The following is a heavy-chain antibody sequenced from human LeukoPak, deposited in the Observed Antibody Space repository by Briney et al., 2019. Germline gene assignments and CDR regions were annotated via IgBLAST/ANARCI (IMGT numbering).Heavy chain of an antibody. J-gene: IGHJ5*02. CDR1: GYTFTSYG. CDR3: ARSFRPKSYYYDSSGYYPFDP. D-gene: IGHD3-22*01. Sequence: ASVKVSCKASGYTFTSYGISWVRQAPGQGLEWMGWIIAYNGNTNYAQKLQGRVTMTTDTSTSTAYMELRSLRSDDTAVYYCARSFRPKSYYYDSSGYYPFDPWGQGTLVTVSS. CDR2: IIAYNGNT. V-gene: IGHV1-18*01.